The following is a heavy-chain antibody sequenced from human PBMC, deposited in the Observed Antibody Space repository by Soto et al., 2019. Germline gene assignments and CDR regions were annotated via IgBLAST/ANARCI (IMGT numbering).Heavy chain of an antibody. CDR2: VSNDGIRK. D-gene: IGHD3-22*01. CDR3: ARWVGGSMYDNSGKYDS. Sequence: QVQLVESGGGVVQPGRSLRLTCAASGFIFSGSGMHWVRQAPGKGLEWVALVSNDGIRKYYGDSVKGRFTISRDNAENTLYLQMKRLRAEDTAVYYCARWVGGSMYDNSGKYDSWGQGTLVTVSS. CDR1: GFIFSGSG. V-gene: IGHV3-30*03. J-gene: IGHJ5*01.